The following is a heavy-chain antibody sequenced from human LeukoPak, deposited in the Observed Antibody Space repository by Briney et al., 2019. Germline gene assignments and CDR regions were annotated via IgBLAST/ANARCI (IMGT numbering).Heavy chain of an antibody. CDR1: GYTFTSYG. D-gene: IGHD2-2*01. Sequence: ASVKVSCKASGYTFTSYGISWVRQAPGQGLEWMGWISAYNGDTNYAQKLQGRVTMTTDTSTSTAYMELRSLRSDDTAVYYCARDPDCSSTSCYRRIGYDYWGQGTLVTVSS. CDR2: ISAYNGDT. J-gene: IGHJ4*02. CDR3: ARDPDCSSTSCYRRIGYDY. V-gene: IGHV1-18*01.